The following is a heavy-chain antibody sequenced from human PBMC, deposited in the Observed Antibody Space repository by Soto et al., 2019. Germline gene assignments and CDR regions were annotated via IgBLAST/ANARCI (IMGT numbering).Heavy chain of an antibody. J-gene: IGHJ4*02. D-gene: IGHD4-17*01. CDR1: GYKFTTYW. Sequence: GESLKISCKGSGYKFTTYWIGWVRQMPGKGLEWMAIIYPDDSDSRYSPSFQGQVTISADKSISTAYLQWSSLKASDTAIYYCVATYGDYLDYWGQGSLVTVSS. V-gene: IGHV5-51*01. CDR3: VATYGDYLDY. CDR2: IYPDDSDS.